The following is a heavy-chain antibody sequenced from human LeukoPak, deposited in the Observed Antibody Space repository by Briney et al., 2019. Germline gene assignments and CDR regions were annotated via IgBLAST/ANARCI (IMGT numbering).Heavy chain of an antibody. Sequence: PSESLSLTCTVSGGSISTYYWSWIRQPPGKGLEWIGYIYHSGNTNHNPSLKSRVTISVDTSKNQFSLKLSSATAADTAVYYCARVGAAAGHDYWGQGTLVTVSS. CDR1: GGSISTYY. V-gene: IGHV4-59*01. D-gene: IGHD6-13*01. J-gene: IGHJ4*02. CDR2: IYHSGNT. CDR3: ARVGAAAGHDY.